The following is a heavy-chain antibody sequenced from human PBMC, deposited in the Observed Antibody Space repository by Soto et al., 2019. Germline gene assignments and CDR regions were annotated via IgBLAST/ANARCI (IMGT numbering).Heavy chain of an antibody. CDR3: ARDTYYYDSSGYDY. Sequence: GGSLRLPCAASGFTFSSYGMHWVRQAPCKRLEWVAVIWYDGSNKYYADSVKGRFTISRDNSKNTLYLQLNSLRAEDTAVYYCARDTYYYDSSGYDYWGQGTLVTVSS. J-gene: IGHJ4*02. CDR1: GFTFSSYG. V-gene: IGHV3-33*01. D-gene: IGHD3-22*01. CDR2: IWYDGSNK.